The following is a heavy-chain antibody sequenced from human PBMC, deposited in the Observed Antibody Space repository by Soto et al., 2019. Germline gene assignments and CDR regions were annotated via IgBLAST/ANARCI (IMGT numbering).Heavy chain of an antibody. CDR3: ARGRYYYGSGRDNGMDV. J-gene: IGHJ6*02. V-gene: IGHV4-4*07. D-gene: IGHD3-10*01. Sequence: QVQLQESGPGLVKPSETLSLTCTVSGGSISSYYWTWIRQPAGKGLEWIGRIYTSGSTNYNPSLKSRVTMSVDTSKNQFSLKLRSVAAADTAVYYCARGRYYYGSGRDNGMDVWGQGTTVTVSS. CDR2: IYTSGST. CDR1: GGSISSYY.